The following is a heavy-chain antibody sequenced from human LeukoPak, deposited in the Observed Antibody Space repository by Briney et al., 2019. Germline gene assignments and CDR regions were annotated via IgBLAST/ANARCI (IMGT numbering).Heavy chain of an antibody. CDR1: GFTFDDYA. CDR2: ISWNGGST. CDR3: ARGAGSGWSKFDY. Sequence: GGSLRLSCVASGFTFDDYAMHWVRQAPGKGLEWVSGISWNGGSTGYADSVRGRFTISRDNAKKSLYLQMNSLRAEDTALYYCARGAGSGWSKFDYWGQGTLVTVSS. J-gene: IGHJ4*02. D-gene: IGHD6-19*01. V-gene: IGHV3-20*04.